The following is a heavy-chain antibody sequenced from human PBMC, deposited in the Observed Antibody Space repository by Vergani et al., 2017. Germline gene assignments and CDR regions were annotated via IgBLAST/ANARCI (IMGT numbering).Heavy chain of an antibody. J-gene: IGHJ4*02. CDR2: IRYDASNK. V-gene: IGHV3-30*02. Sequence: QVQLVESGGGVVQPGGSLRLSCAASGFPFSSYDMHWVRQAPGKELEWVALIRYDASNKYYADSVKGRFTISRDNSKNTLYLQMNSLRAEDTAVYYCAKDLHDSSGYYPDYWGQGTLVTVSS. CDR1: GFPFSSYD. D-gene: IGHD3-22*01. CDR3: AKDLHDSSGYYPDY.